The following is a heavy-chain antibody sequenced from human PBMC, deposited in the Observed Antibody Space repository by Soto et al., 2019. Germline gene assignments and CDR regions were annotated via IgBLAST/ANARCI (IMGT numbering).Heavy chain of an antibody. V-gene: IGHV4-34*01. J-gene: IGHJ6*02. CDR2: VNHSGST. CDR3: ARAPRFGGLGTDGLDV. D-gene: IGHD3-10*01. Sequence: SETLSLTCAVYGGSFSGYYWSWIRQPPGKGLEWIGEVNHSGSTNYNPSLKSRVTISVDTSKNQFSLKLSSVTAADTAVYYCARAPRFGGLGTDGLDVWGQGTTVTVSS. CDR1: GGSFSGYY.